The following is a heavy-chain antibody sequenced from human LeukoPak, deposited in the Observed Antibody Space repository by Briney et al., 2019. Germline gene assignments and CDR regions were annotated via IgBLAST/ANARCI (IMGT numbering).Heavy chain of an antibody. CDR3: AKAYDFWRGYYYYGMDV. CDR1: GFTFSSYA. J-gene: IGHJ6*02. D-gene: IGHD3-3*01. CDR2: ISGSGGST. V-gene: IGHV3-23*01. Sequence: GGSLRLSCAASGFTFSSYAMSWVRQAPGNGLEWVSAISGSGGSTYYADSVKGRFTISRDNSKNTLYLQMNSLRAEDTAVYYCAKAYDFWRGYYYYGMDVWGQGTTVTVSS.